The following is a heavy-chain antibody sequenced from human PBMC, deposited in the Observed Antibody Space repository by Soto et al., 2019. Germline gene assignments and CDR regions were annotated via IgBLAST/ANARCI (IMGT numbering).Heavy chain of an antibody. CDR3: ASVFSGSYSDY. D-gene: IGHD1-26*01. CDR1: GGSIRSNNW. V-gene: IGHV4-4*02. J-gene: IGHJ4*02. Sequence: QVQLQESGPGLVKPSGTLSLTCAVSGGSIRSNNWWSWVRQPPGKGLEWIGEIFHSGSTNYNPSLKTRATTSVAKSKNPFSLKRSSVTAADTAVYYCASVFSGSYSDYWRQGTLVPVSS. CDR2: IFHSGST.